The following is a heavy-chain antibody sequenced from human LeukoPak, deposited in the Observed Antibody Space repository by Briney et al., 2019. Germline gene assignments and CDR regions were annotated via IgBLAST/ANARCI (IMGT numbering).Heavy chain of an antibody. J-gene: IGHJ3*02. D-gene: IGHD4-17*01. CDR1: GGSLSSYY. V-gene: IGHV4-59*08. CDR2: INYSGSA. Sequence: PSETLSLTCTVSGGSLSSYYFSWIRQSPGKGLGWIAYINYSGSASYNPSLKSRVTMSVDTSKQFSLSLSSVTAADTAVYYCARHNYDDYVFDIWGQGTKVTVSS. CDR3: ARHNYDDYVFDI.